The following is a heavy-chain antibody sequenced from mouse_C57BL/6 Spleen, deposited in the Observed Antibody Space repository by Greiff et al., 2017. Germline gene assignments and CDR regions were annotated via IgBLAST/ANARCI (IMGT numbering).Heavy chain of an antibody. J-gene: IGHJ3*01. CDR3: ARHGGIYYDYSWFAY. CDR1: GFTFSDYY. D-gene: IGHD2-4*01. CDR2: ISNGGGST. V-gene: IGHV5-12*01. Sequence: DVMLVESGGGLVQPGGSLKLSCAASGFTFSDYYMYWVRQTPEKRLEWVAYISNGGGSTYYPDTVKGRFTISRDNAKNTLYLQMSRLKSEDTAMYYCARHGGIYYDYSWFAYWGQGTLVTVSA.